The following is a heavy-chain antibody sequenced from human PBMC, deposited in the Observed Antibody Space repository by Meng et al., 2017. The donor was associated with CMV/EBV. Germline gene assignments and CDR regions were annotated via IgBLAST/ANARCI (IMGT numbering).Heavy chain of an antibody. J-gene: IGHJ4*02. D-gene: IGHD6-13*01. CDR1: GGSISSYY. CDR3: ARGKRYSSSWYPSFDY. CDR2: IYYSGST. V-gene: IGHV4-59*01. Sequence: SETLSLTCTVSGGSISSYYWSWIRQPPGKGLEWIGYIYYSGSTNYNPSLKSRVTISVDTSKNQFSLKLSSVTAADTAVYHCARGKRYSSSWYPSFDYWGQGTLVTVSS.